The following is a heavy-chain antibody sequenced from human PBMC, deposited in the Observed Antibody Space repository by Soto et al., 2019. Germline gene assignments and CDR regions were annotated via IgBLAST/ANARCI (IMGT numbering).Heavy chain of an antibody. CDR2: ISRSGGST. J-gene: IGHJ4*02. CDR1: GFTFNSYA. V-gene: IGHV3-23*01. CDR3: AKDLVHGNYFDY. Sequence: GSLRLSCAASGFTFNSYAMSWVRQAPGKGLEWVSTISRSGGSTYYADSVKGRFTISRDNSKNTLYLQMNSLRADDTAVYYCAKDLVHGNYFDYWGQGTQVTVSS. D-gene: IGHD3-10*01.